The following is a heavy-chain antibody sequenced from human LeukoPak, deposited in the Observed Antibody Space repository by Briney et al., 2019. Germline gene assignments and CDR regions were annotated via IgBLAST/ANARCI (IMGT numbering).Heavy chain of an antibody. Sequence: SETLSLTCAVYGGSFSGYYWGWIRQPPGKGLEWIGSIYYSGSTYYNPSLKSRVTISVDTSKNQFSLKLSSVTAADTAVYYCARHVLRYFDWLLENFDYWGQGTLVTVSS. J-gene: IGHJ4*02. CDR2: IYYSGST. CDR1: GGSFSGYY. CDR3: ARHVLRYFDWLLENFDY. V-gene: IGHV4-39*01. D-gene: IGHD3-9*01.